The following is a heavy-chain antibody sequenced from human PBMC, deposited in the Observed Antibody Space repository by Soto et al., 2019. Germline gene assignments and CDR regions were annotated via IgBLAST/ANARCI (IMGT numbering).Heavy chain of an antibody. J-gene: IGHJ4*02. V-gene: IGHV1-3*01. Sequence: ASVKVSCKASGYTFTSYTLHWVRQAPGQRLEWMGWINGGNGNTKYSQKFQGRVTITRDTSASTVYMELSSLRSEDTAGYYCARDPKPTWLYGDYEPSQDTTPTSPFDSWGQGTLLTVSS. CDR3: ARDPKPTWLYGDYEPSQDTTPTSPFDS. CDR2: INGGNGNT. CDR1: GYTFTSYT. D-gene: IGHD4-17*01.